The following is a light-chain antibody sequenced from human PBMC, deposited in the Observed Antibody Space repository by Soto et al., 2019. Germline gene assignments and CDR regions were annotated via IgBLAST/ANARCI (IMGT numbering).Light chain of an antibody. J-gene: IGKJ1*01. Sequence: EIVLTQSAATLSLSPGERATLSCRASQTVGGRYLAWFQQKPGQTPRVLLYGASTRAAGVPDRFSGSGSGTDFSLTINRLEPEDFAVYYCLQYFSSPWTFGQGTKVEV. CDR1: QTVGGRY. CDR3: LQYFSSPWT. CDR2: GAS. V-gene: IGKV3-20*01.